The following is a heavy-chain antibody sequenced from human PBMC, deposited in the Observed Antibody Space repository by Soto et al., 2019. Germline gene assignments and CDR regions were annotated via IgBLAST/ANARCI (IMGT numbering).Heavy chain of an antibody. CDR3: ASAAYYYDSSGYYPGDY. D-gene: IGHD3-22*01. J-gene: IGHJ4*02. Sequence: ASVKVSCKVSGYTLTELSMHWVRQAPGKGLEWMGGFDPEDGETIYAQKFQGRLTMTEDTSTDTAYMELSSLRSEDTAVYYCASAAYYYDSSGYYPGDYWGQGSLVTVS. V-gene: IGHV1-24*01. CDR1: GYTLTELS. CDR2: FDPEDGET.